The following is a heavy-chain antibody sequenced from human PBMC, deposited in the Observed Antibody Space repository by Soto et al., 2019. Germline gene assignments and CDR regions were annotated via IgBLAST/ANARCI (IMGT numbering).Heavy chain of an antibody. CDR3: ARDPAGDDFWSGYWFDP. J-gene: IGHJ5*02. CDR1: GFTFSSYS. V-gene: IGHV3-21*01. D-gene: IGHD3-3*01. Sequence: PGGSLRLSCAASGFTFSSYSMNWVRQAPGKGLEWVSSISSSSSYIYYADSVKGRFTISRDNAKNSLYLQMNSLRAEDTAVYYCARDPAGDDFWSGYWFDPWGQGTLVTVS. CDR2: ISSSSSYI.